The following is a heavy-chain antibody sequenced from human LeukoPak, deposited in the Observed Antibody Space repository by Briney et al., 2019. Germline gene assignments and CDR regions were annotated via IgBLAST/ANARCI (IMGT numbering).Heavy chain of an antibody. V-gene: IGHV4-39*01. D-gene: IGHD3-3*01. J-gene: IGHJ4*02. Sequence: SETLSLTCTVSDGSISNDDYYWGWIRQPPGKGLEWIGSIYYRGSTYYKPSLKSRATLSIDTSKSQFSVNLSSVTAADTAVYYCARHGVTVFRVEGQFDYWGQGTLVTVSS. CDR2: IYYRGST. CDR1: DGSISNDDYY. CDR3: ARHGVTVFRVEGQFDY.